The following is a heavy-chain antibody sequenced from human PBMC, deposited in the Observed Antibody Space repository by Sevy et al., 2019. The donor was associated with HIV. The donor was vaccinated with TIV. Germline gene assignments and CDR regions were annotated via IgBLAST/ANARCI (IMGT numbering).Heavy chain of an antibody. CDR2: IWNDRGNK. J-gene: IGHJ3*02. CDR1: GFTFSRYG. V-gene: IGHV3-33*01. D-gene: IGHD3-22*01. Sequence: GGSLRLSCAASGFTFSRYGMHWVRQAPGKGLEWVAVIWNDRGNKHYADSVKGRFTISRDNSKNTLYLQINSLRAEDTAVYYCASLPNNYYDSSGSSGDDAFDIWGQGTMVTV. CDR3: ASLPNNYYDSSGSSGDDAFDI.